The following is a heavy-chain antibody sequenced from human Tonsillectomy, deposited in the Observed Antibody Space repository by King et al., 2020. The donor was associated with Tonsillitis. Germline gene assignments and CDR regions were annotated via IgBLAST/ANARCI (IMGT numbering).Heavy chain of an antibody. D-gene: IGHD6-13*01. CDR2: IWFDGSHD. V-gene: IGHV3-33*01. Sequence: VQLVESGGGVVQPGRSLRLSCATSGFTFSSHGMHWVRQAPGKGLEWVAVIWFDGSHDFYADSVKGRFTMSRDNSKNTLYLQMYSLRAEDTALYYCARDKGRSWFGPMDYWGQGTLVTVSS. CDR3: ARDKGRSWFGPMDY. J-gene: IGHJ4*02. CDR1: GFTFSSHG.